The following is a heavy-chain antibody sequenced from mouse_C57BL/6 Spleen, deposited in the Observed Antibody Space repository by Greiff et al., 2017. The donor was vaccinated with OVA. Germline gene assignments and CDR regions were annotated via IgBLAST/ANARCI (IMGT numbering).Heavy chain of an antibody. CDR1: GYSFTGYY. V-gene: IGHV1-42*01. CDR2: INPSTGGT. CDR3: AGEDYYAMDY. J-gene: IGHJ4*01. Sequence: EVQLQQSGPELVKPGASVKISCKASGYSFTGYYMNWVKQSPEKSLEWIGEINPSTGGTTYNQKFKAKATLTVDKSSSTAYMQLKSLTSEDSAVYYCAGEDYYAMDYWGQGTSVTVSS.